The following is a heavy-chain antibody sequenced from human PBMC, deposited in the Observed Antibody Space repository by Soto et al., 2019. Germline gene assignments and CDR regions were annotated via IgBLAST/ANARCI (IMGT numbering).Heavy chain of an antibody. V-gene: IGHV1-69*12. CDR2: IIPIFRTA. Sequence: QVQLVQSGAEVKKPGSSVKVSCKASGGTFSTYTVSWVRHAPGQGLEWMGGIIPIFRTANYAQKFQGRVTVTEDESTSTSYMELSSLRSDDTAVYYCARRYCISTSCHYYGMDVWGQGTTVTVSS. CDR3: ARRYCISTSCHYYGMDV. D-gene: IGHD2-2*01. CDR1: GGTFSTYT. J-gene: IGHJ6*02.